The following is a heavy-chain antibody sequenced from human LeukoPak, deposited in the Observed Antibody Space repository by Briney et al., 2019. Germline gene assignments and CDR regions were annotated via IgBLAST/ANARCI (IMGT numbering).Heavy chain of an antibody. CDR3: ARHAGSGSYYPTYYYYYYMDV. V-gene: IGHV4-34*01. CDR1: GGSFSGYY. Sequence: SETLSLTCAVYGGSFSGYYWSWIRQPPGKGLEWIGEINHSGSTNYSPSLKSRVTISVDTSKNQFSLKLSSVTAADTAVYYCARHAGSGSYYPTYYYYYYMDVWGKGTTVTISS. CDR2: INHSGST. J-gene: IGHJ6*03. D-gene: IGHD3-10*01.